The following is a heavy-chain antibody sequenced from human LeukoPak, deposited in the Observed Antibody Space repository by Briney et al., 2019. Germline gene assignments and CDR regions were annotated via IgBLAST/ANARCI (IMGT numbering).Heavy chain of an antibody. V-gene: IGHV1-2*02. CDR1: GYTFSGTGWY. D-gene: IGHD3-10*01. CDR3: ARDGPAQMVDFDY. J-gene: IGHJ4*02. CDR2: IYPYTGAT. Sequence: ASVKVSCKASGYTFSGTGWYLYWLRQAPGQGLECMGWIYPYTGATHYVQKFQGRVAMTRDTSISTAYMELSRLRPDDTAVYYCARDGPAQMVDFDYWGQGTLVTVSS.